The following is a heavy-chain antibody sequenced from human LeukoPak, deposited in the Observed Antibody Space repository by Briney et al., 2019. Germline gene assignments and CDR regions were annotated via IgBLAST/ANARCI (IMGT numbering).Heavy chain of an antibody. D-gene: IGHD3-10*01. J-gene: IGHJ6*03. V-gene: IGHV4-30-4*01. CDR2: IYYIGTA. CDR1: GDSISIGDYR. CDR3: ARARGDSPRIYYYMDV. Sequence: SETLSLTCSVSGDSISIGDYRWSWIRQSPGKGLEWSGYIYYIGTAYYNPSLRSRVALSADTSKNQFSLKLNSVTVADSAVYFCARARGDSPRIYYYMDVWGKGTTVTVSS.